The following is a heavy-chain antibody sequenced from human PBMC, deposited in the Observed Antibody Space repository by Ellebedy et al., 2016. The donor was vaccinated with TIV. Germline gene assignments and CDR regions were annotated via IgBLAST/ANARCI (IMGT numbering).Heavy chain of an antibody. D-gene: IGHD4/OR15-4a*01. Sequence: GESLKISCAASGFTFSSYWMHWVRQAPGKGLVWVSHMNSDGSTTRYADSVQGRFTISRNNARNTLYLQMNSLRAEDTAVYYCASRMVAINPSGYGLDVWGQGTTVTVSS. CDR3: ASRMVAINPSGYGLDV. J-gene: IGHJ6*02. CDR1: GFTFSSYW. CDR2: MNSDGSTT. V-gene: IGHV3-74*01.